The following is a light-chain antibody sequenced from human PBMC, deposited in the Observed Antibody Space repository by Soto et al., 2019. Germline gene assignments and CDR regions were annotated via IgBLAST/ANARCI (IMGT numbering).Light chain of an antibody. CDR3: KQLRMYPST. J-gene: IGKJ4*01. V-gene: IGKV1-9*01. CDR2: AAY. CDR1: QDIAIY. Sequence: IQLSQSPSSLSASGGDRVTITCRASQDIAIYLAWYQQKPGEAPKLLIYAAYTLYGGVPSRFSGSGSGTDFALTITSLQAEDFATSYCKQLRMYPSTFGGGTKVDIK.